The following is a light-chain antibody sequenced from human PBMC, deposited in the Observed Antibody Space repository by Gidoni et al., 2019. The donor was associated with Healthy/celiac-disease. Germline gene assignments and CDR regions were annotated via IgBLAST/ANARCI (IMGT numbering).Light chain of an antibody. J-gene: IGKJ1*01. CDR3: QQYGSSPRT. Sequence: ELVLTQSPGTLSLSPGARATLSGRASQSVSSSYLAWYQQKPGQAPRLLIYGASSRATGIPDRFSGSGSGTDFTLTISRLEPEDFAVDYCQQYGSSPRTFGQGTKVEIK. CDR1: QSVSSSY. CDR2: GAS. V-gene: IGKV3-20*01.